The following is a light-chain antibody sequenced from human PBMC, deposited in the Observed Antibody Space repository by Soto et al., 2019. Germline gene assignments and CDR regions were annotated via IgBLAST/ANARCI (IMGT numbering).Light chain of an antibody. V-gene: IGLV2-8*01. J-gene: IGLJ1*01. CDR1: SSDVGGYDY. Sequence: QSALTRPPSASGSPGQSVTISCTGTSSDVGGYDYVSWYQQRPGKAPKLLIHEVTKRPSGVPDRFSGSKSGNTASLTVSGLQAEDEADYYCSSYAGRTLYVFGTGTKVTVL. CDR2: EVT. CDR3: SSYAGRTLYV.